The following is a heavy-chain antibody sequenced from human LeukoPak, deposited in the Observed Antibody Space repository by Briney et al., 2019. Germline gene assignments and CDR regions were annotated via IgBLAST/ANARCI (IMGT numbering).Heavy chain of an antibody. CDR2: INPNSGGP. D-gene: IGHD3-22*01. CDR3: AINTYYYDSSGYDPYAFDI. V-gene: IGHV1-2*02. CDR1: GYTFTGYY. J-gene: IGHJ3*02. Sequence: GASVTVSCKASGYTFTGYYMHWVRQAPGQGLEWMGWINPNSGGPNYAQKFQGRVTMTRDTSISTAYMELSRLRSDDTAVYYCAINTYYYDSSGYDPYAFDIWGQGTMVTVSS.